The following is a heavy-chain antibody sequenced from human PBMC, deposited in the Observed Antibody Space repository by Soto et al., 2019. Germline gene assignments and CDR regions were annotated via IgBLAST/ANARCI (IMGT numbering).Heavy chain of an antibody. D-gene: IGHD3-16*02. Sequence: QVQLVQSGPEVKKPGSAVKVSCKASGGTFKMYAMNWVRQAPGQGLEWMGGTIPALDKTNYAQKFQGRLTITVDESTSTAYMDLSGLRSDDTAVYYCARSIGSGGVIGGFDYWGQGTLVTVSS. J-gene: IGHJ4*02. CDR2: TIPALDKT. CDR3: ARSIGSGGVIGGFDY. V-gene: IGHV1-69*01. CDR1: GGTFKMYA.